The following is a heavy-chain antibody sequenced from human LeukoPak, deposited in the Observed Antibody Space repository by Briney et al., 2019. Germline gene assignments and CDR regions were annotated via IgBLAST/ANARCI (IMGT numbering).Heavy chain of an antibody. CDR2: IYYSGST. V-gene: IGHV4-59*08. Sequence: SETLSLTCTVSGGSISSYYWSWIRQPPGKGLEWIGYIYYSGSTNYNPSLKSRVTISVDTSKSQFSLKLSSVTAADTAVYYCAIAYSGYDAFDYWGQGTLVTVSS. J-gene: IGHJ4*02. D-gene: IGHD5-12*01. CDR3: AIAYSGYDAFDY. CDR1: GGSISSYY.